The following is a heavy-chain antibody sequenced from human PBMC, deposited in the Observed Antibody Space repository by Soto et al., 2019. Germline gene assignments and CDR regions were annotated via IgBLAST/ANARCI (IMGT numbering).Heavy chain of an antibody. V-gene: IGHV4-39*01. CDR3: GRGGKYRQQETYFFDY. CDR1: GGSTTNSNYY. CDR2: IDYYGNT. Sequence: QLQLQESGPGLVKPSETLSLRCSVSGGSTTNSNYYWGWIRQPPGRGLEWLGSIDYYGNTYYNPSVRSRVTEFIDPPKGKLPVEWTPVTAAAPAVYYWGRGGKYRQQETYFFDYWGQGALVTVSS. D-gene: IGHD6-6*01. J-gene: IGHJ4*02.